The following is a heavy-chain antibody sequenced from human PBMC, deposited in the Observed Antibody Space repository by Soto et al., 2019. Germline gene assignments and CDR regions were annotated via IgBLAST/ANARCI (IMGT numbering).Heavy chain of an antibody. V-gene: IGHV1-69*13. J-gene: IGHJ4*02. CDR1: GGTFSSYA. CDR2: IIPIFGTA. CDR3: ARDGIGVVAGTGHYYFDY. D-gene: IGHD6-19*01. Sequence: VASVKVSCKASGGTFSSYAISWGRQAPGQGLEWMGGIIPIFGTANYAQKFQGRVTITADESTSTAYMELSSLRSEDTAVYYCARDGIGVVAGTGHYYFDYWGQGTQVTVSS.